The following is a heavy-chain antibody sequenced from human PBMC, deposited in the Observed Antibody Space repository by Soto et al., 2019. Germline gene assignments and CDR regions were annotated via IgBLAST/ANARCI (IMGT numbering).Heavy chain of an antibody. D-gene: IGHD1-26*01. CDR2: ISSGAAYI. V-gene: IGHV3-21*01. J-gene: IGHJ5*02. Sequence: EVQVVESGGGLVKPGGSLTLYCNFTFSMYSMNWVLQAPGKGLEWVASISSGAAYIKYADSVQGRFTISRDNAKNSVSLQMSSLRVEDTAVYFCTRDEGGSYDSWFHPWGQGTQVTVSA. CDR3: TRDEGGSYDSWFHP. CDR1: TFSMYS.